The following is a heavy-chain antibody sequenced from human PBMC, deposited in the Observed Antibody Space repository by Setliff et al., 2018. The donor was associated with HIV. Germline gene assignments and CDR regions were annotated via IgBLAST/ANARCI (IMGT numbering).Heavy chain of an antibody. CDR3: ARDLVYFDSSGDLDY. D-gene: IGHD3-22*01. CDR1: GFTFSSFW. Sequence: QSGGSLRLSCAASGFTFSSFWMSWVRQAPGKGLEWVANIKQDGSDKFYVDSVKGRFTISRDNAKNSLYLQMNSLRADDTAVYYCARDLVYFDSSGDLDYWGQGTLVTVSS. J-gene: IGHJ4*02. V-gene: IGHV3-7*05. CDR2: IKQDGSDK.